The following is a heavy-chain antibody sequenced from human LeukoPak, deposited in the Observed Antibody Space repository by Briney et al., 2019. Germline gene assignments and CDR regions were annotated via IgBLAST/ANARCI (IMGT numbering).Heavy chain of an antibody. CDR3: ARSSISGFWSGYVSWFDP. CDR1: GGSISSYY. D-gene: IGHD3-3*01. J-gene: IGHJ5*02. V-gene: IGHV4-59*08. Sequence: SETLSLTCSVSGGSISSYYWSWIRQPPGKGLEWIGYIHHIAGTNSNPSLKSRVTISLDTSENQFSLKLTSVTAADTAVYYCARSSISGFWSGYVSWFDPWGRGTLVTVSS. CDR2: IHHIAGT.